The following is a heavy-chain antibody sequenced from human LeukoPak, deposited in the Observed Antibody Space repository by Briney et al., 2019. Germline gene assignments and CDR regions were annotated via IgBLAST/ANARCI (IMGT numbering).Heavy chain of an antibody. CDR3: ARGQASGSFIIDY. J-gene: IGHJ4*02. Sequence: GGSLRLSCAASGITLSSHSMHWVRQAPGKGLEWVSFIDSGSGSIHYAAPVQGRFTISRDNAKNSLYLQMDSLRAEDTAVYYCARGQASGSFIIDYWGQGTLVTVSS. CDR2: IDSGSGSI. V-gene: IGHV3-48*01. D-gene: IGHD3-10*01. CDR1: GITLSSHS.